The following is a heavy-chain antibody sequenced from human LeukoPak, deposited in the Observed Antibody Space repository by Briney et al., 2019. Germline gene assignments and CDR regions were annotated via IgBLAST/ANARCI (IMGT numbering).Heavy chain of an antibody. Sequence: PSETLSLTCTVSGGSISSGSYYWSWIRQPAGKGLEWIGRIYTSGSTNYNPSLKSRVTISVDTSKNQFSLKLSSVTAADTAVYYCARGRAEYGSGRRKFFGRFDYWGQGNLVTVSS. CDR3: ARGRAEYGSGRRKFFGRFDY. D-gene: IGHD3-10*01. J-gene: IGHJ4*02. CDR1: GGSISSGSYY. CDR2: IYTSGST. V-gene: IGHV4-61*02.